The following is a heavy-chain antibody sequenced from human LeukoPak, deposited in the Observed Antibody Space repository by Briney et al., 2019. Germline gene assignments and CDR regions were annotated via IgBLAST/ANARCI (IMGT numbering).Heavy chain of an antibody. CDR3: ARRSRAFTYYYDSSGYREDY. Sequence: SETLSLTCTVSGGSISSGIYYWNWIRQPAGKGLEWIGRIYTSGSTNYNPSLKSRVIISLDTSTNHVSLRLSSVTAADTAVYYCARRSRAFTYYYDSSGYREDYWGQGTLVTVSS. V-gene: IGHV4-61*02. CDR2: IYTSGST. D-gene: IGHD3-22*01. CDR1: GGSISSGIYY. J-gene: IGHJ4*02.